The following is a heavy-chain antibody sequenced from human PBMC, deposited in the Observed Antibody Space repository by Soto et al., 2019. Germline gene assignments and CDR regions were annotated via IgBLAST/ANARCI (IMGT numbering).Heavy chain of an antibody. V-gene: IGHV1-69*06. CDR3: ARAWDYVWGSYRRRAWGTDV. J-gene: IGHJ6*02. CDR1: GGTFSSYA. D-gene: IGHD3-16*02. CDR2: IIPIFGTA. Sequence: SGKGSCKASGGTFSSYAISWVRQAPGQGLEWMGGIIPIFGTANYAQKFQGRVTITADKSTSTAYMELSSLRSEDTAVYYCARAWDYVWGSYRRRAWGTDVWGQGTTVPAS.